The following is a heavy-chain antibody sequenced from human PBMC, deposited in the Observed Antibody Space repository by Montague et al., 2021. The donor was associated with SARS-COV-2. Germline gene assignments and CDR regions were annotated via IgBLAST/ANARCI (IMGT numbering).Heavy chain of an antibody. D-gene: IGHD3-22*01. Sequence: SETLSLTCTVSGDSISNSNWWTWVRQSPGRGLEWIGEIFRSGDSNYNPSLKSRVTMSVDMSRNQFSLILSNVTAADTAIYYCVRGGTMTVVVFDYWGQGTPVTVSS. J-gene: IGHJ4*02. V-gene: IGHV4-4*02. CDR3: VRGGTMTVVVFDY. CDR1: GDSISNSNW. CDR2: IFRSGDS.